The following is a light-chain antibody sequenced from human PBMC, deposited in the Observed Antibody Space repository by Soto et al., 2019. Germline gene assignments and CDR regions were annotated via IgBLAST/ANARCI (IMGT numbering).Light chain of an antibody. CDR1: QGMSSW. V-gene: IGKV1-12*01. Sequence: DIPMTQSPSFVSASVGDRVTITCRASQGMSSWLAWYQQKPGKAPKLLIFAASTLHSGVPSRFSGSRSGTDFTLTISTLQPEDFATSYCHQAHTFPLTFGQGTKLEV. J-gene: IGKJ2*01. CDR3: HQAHTFPLT. CDR2: AAS.